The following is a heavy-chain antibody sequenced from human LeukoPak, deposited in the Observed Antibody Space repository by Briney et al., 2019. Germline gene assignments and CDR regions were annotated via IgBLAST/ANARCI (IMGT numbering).Heavy chain of an antibody. CDR1: GGSISSYY. CDR2: IYYSGST. J-gene: IGHJ5*02. CDR3: ARGYSSSWFDDGVSLNWFDP. Sequence: SETLSLTCTVSGGSISSYYWSWIRQPLGKGLEWIGYIYYSGSTNYNPSLKSRVTISVDTSKNQFSLKLSSVTAADTAVYYCARGYSSSWFDDGVSLNWFDPWGQGTLVTVSS. V-gene: IGHV4-59*13. D-gene: IGHD6-13*01.